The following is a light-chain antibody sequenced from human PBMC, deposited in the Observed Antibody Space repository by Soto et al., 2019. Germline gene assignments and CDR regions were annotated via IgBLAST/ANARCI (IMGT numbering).Light chain of an antibody. Sequence: QSVLTQPPSASASLGASVKLTCTLSSGHSSYAIAWHSKQPEKGPRYLMDLNNDGSHTKGDGIPDRFSGSSSGAERYLIISSLQSEDEADYYCQTWGTGFQVFGGGTKLTVL. CDR1: SGHSSYA. J-gene: IGLJ2*01. CDR3: QTWGTGFQV. CDR2: LNNDGSH. V-gene: IGLV4-69*01.